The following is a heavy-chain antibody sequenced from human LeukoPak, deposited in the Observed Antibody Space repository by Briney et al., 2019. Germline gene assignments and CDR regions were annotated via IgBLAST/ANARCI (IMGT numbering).Heavy chain of an antibody. CDR3: ARAYDYVWGSYRPPDY. V-gene: IGHV3-23*01. D-gene: IGHD3-16*02. Sequence: GGSLRLSCAASGFTFSSYAMSWVRQAPGKGLEWVSAISGSGGSTYYADSVKGRFTISRDNAKNSLYLQMNSLRAEDTAVYYCARAYDYVWGSYRPPDYWGQGTLVTVSS. J-gene: IGHJ4*02. CDR2: ISGSGGST. CDR1: GFTFSSYA.